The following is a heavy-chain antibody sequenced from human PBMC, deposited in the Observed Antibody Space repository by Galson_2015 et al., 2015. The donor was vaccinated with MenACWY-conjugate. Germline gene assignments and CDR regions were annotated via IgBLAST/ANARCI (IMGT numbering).Heavy chain of an antibody. D-gene: IGHD1-26*01. J-gene: IGHJ4*02. Sequence: SLRLSCAASGFTFSSYGMHWVRQAPGKGLEWVTVIWSDGNNKYYADSVKGRFTISRDNSKNTLYLQMNSLRAEDTAVYYCATGFSRHGSPPWECYWGQGTQVTVSS. V-gene: IGHV3-33*01. CDR3: ATGFSRHGSPPWECY. CDR1: GFTFSSYG. CDR2: IWSDGNNK.